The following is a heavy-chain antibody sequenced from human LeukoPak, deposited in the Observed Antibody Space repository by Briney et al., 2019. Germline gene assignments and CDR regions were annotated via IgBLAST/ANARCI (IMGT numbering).Heavy chain of an antibody. CDR1: GFTFSSYG. CDR2: ISGSGGST. V-gene: IGHV3-23*01. Sequence: GGTLRLSCAASGFTFSSYGMRWVRQAPGKGLEWVSAISGSGGSTYYADSVKGRFTISRDNSKNTLYLQMHSLRAEDTAVYYCAILGGWTDYWGQGTLVTVSS. CDR3: AILGGWTDY. D-gene: IGHD6-19*01. J-gene: IGHJ4*02.